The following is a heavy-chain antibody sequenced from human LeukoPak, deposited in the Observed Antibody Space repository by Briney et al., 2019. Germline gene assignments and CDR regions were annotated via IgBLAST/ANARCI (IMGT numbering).Heavy chain of an antibody. CDR3: ARTPNDIVVVPAAGNWFDP. V-gene: IGHV4-59*11. J-gene: IGHJ5*02. CDR1: GGSISSHY. CDR2: IYYSGST. Sequence: PSETLSLTCTVSGGSISSHYWSWIRQPPGKGLEWIGYIYYSGSTNYNPSLKSRVTISVDTSKNQFSLKLSSVTAADTAVYYCARTPNDIVVVPAAGNWFDPWGQGTLVTVSS. D-gene: IGHD2-2*01.